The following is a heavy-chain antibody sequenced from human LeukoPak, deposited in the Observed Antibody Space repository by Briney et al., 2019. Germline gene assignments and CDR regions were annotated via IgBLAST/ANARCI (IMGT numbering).Heavy chain of an antibody. Sequence: GGSLRLSCAASGFTFSSYWMSWVRQAPGKGLEWVANIKQDGSEKYYVDSVKGRFTISRDNAKNSLYLQMISLRAEDTAVYYCARPAADCGGDCYWAFDYWGQGTLVTVSS. J-gene: IGHJ4*02. CDR1: GFTFSSYW. CDR2: IKQDGSEK. CDR3: ARPAADCGGDCYWAFDY. V-gene: IGHV3-7*01. D-gene: IGHD2-21*01.